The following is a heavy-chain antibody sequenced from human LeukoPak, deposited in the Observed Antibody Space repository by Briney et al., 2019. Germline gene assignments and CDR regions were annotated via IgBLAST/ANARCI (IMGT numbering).Heavy chain of an antibody. V-gene: IGHV4-59*01. CDR3: ARVGDSRGYSSDY. CDR2: IYYSGST. J-gene: IGHJ4*02. D-gene: IGHD3-22*01. CDR1: GGSISSYY. Sequence: PSETLSLTCTVSGGSISSYYWSWIRQPPGKGLEWIGYIYYSGSTNYNPSLKSRVTMSVDTSKNQFSLKLSSATAADTAVYYCARVGDSRGYSSDYWGQGTLVTVSS.